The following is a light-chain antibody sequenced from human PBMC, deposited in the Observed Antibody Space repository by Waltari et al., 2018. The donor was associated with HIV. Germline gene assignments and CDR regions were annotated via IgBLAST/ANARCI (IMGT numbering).Light chain of an antibody. J-gene: IGLJ2*01. CDR1: SSDVGGYNL. V-gene: IGLV2-23*02. CDR2: AVS. CDR3: CAYAGSTTYVI. Sequence: QSALTQPASVSGSPGQSITISCTGTSSDVGGYNLVSWYQQHPGKAPKLMIYAVSKRPSGFSNRFSGSKSGNTASLTISGLQAEDEADYYCCAYAGSTTYVIFGGGTKLTVL.